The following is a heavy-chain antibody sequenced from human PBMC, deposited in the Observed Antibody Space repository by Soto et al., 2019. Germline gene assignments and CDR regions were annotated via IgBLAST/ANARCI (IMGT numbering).Heavy chain of an antibody. Sequence: SGPTLVSPTQTLTLTCTFSGFSLSTSGMCVSWIRQPPGKALEWLALIDWDDDKYYSTSLKTRLTISKDTSKNQVVLTMTNMDPVDTATYYCARIPTYYDILTGLREYYGMHVPGQATTVSVSS. D-gene: IGHD3-9*01. CDR2: IDWDDDK. CDR1: GFSLSTSGMC. V-gene: IGHV2-70*01. CDR3: ARIPTYYDILTGLREYYGMHV. J-gene: IGHJ6*02.